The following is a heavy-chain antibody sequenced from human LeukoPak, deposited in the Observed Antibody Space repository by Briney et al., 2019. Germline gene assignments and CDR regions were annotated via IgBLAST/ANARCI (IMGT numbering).Heavy chain of an antibody. CDR3: AREGGAVTPAY. D-gene: IGHD6-19*01. CDR1: GGTFSSYA. V-gene: IGHV1-69*04. Sequence: SVKVSCKASGGTFSSYAISWVRQAPGQGLEWMGRIIPILGIANYAQKFQGRVTITADKSTSTAYMELSRLRSEATAVYYCAREGGAVTPAYWGQETLVTVSS. CDR2: IIPILGIA. J-gene: IGHJ4*02.